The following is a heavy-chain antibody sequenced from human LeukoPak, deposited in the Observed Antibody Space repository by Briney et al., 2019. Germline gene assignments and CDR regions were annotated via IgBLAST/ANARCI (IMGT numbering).Heavy chain of an antibody. D-gene: IGHD3-22*01. CDR2: IYYRGST. V-gene: IGHV4-31*03. CDR1: GGSISSGGYY. Sequence: TLSLTRTVSGGSISSGGYYWNWIRQYPGKGLEWIGNIYYRGSTYNNPSLKSRVSITLDTSKNQFSLKLSSVIAADTAVYYCARDRPKYYYESSDYYQHDAFDVWGQGTMVTVSS. CDR3: ARDRPKYYYESSDYYQHDAFDV. J-gene: IGHJ3*01.